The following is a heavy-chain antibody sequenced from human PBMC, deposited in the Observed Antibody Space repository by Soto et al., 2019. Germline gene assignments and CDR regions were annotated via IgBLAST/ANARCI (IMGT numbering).Heavy chain of an antibody. CDR3: ARENGHCTDACNRGAFDI. J-gene: IGHJ3*02. V-gene: IGHV3-21*01. CDR2: IANGDNHI. Sequence: EVQVVESGGGLVKPGGSLRLSCAASGFTFSEYSFLWVRQAPGKGLEWLSFIANGDNHIFYSDSVKGRFTISRDNAKNSVYLQLNRLIADESAVYYCARENGHCTDACNRGAFDIWGQGTMVTVSS. D-gene: IGHD2-2*01. CDR1: GFTFSEYS.